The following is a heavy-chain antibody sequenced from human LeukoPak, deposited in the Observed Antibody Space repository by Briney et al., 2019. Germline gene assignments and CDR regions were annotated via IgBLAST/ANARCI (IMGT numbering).Heavy chain of an antibody. CDR3: ARDELRGMDV. J-gene: IGHJ6*02. CDR1: GFTFSSYN. Sequence: PGGSLRLTCAASGFTFSSYNMNWVRQAPGKGLEWVSSIDSTSSYILYADSLKGRFTISRDNAKKSLYLQMNSLRAEDTAVYYCARDELRGMDVWGQGTTVTVSS. V-gene: IGHV3-21*01. CDR2: IDSTSSYI. D-gene: IGHD1-7*01.